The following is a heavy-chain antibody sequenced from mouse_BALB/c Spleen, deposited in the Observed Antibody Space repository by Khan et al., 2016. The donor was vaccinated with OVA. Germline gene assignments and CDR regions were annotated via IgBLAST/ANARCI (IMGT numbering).Heavy chain of an antibody. J-gene: IGHJ3*01. V-gene: IGHV1S132*01. Sequence: QVQLQQSGAEVVKPGASVKLSCKTTGYTFTSYWIQWIEQRPGQGLGWIGQIFPGTGTTSYNENFKGKATLTVDTSSSTAYMQLSSLTSEDSAVYFCARGYFGNDEFVYWGQGTLVTVSP. CDR3: ARGYFGNDEFVY. CDR2: IFPGTGTT. D-gene: IGHD2-2*01. CDR1: GYTFTSYW.